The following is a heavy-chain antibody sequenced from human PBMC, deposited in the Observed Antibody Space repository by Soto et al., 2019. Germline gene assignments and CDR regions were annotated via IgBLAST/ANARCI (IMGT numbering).Heavy chain of an antibody. CDR1: GFTFSNAW. CDR3: TATLNYDFWSGTYYFDY. D-gene: IGHD3-3*01. Sequence: GGSLRLSCAASGFTFSNAWMSWVRQAPGKGLEWVGRIKSKTDGGTTDYAAPVKGRFTISRDDSKNTLYLQMNSLKTEDTAVYYCTATLNYDFWSGTYYFDYWGQGTLVTVSS. J-gene: IGHJ4*02. CDR2: IKSKTDGGTT. V-gene: IGHV3-15*01.